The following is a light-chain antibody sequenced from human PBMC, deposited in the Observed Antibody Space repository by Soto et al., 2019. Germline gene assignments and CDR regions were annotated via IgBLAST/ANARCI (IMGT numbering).Light chain of an antibody. J-gene: IGLJ1*01. Sequence: QSALTQPASVSGSPGQSITISCTGTSNDVGGYNYVSWFQQHAGKAPKFMIYDVSHRSSGVSNRFSGSKSGNTASLTISGLQAEDEADYYCCSYTRTTSFVFGTGTKSPS. CDR1: SNDVGGYNY. CDR3: CSYTRTTSFV. CDR2: DVS. V-gene: IGLV2-14*03.